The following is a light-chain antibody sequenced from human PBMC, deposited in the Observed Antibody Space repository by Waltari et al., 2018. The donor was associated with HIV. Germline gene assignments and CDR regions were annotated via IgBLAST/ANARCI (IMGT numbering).Light chain of an antibody. V-gene: IGLV1-44*01. CDR3: VTWDDSLSGMV. Sequence: QSVLTQQPSASGTPGQRVTISCSGSSANIANTNVNWYQQLPEKAPKLRIYSNNQRPAGVPDRSSGAKSGTSASLAISGLQSEDEADYYCVTWDDSLSGMVFGGGTKLTVL. CDR2: SNN. J-gene: IGLJ2*01. CDR1: SANIANTN.